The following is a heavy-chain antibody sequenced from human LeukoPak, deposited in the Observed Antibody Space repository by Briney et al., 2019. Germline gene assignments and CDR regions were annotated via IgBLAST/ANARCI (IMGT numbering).Heavy chain of an antibody. J-gene: IGHJ4*02. CDR2: ISGSGGST. D-gene: IGHD3-10*01. CDR1: GFTFSSYA. V-gene: IGHV3-23*01. CDR3: AKAESYYGSGSLGN. Sequence: GGSLRLSCAASGFTFSSYAMSWVRQAPGKGLEWVSAISGSGGSTYYADSVRGRFTISRDNSKNTLYLQMNSLRAEDTAVYYCAKAESYYGSGSLGNWGQGTPVTVSS.